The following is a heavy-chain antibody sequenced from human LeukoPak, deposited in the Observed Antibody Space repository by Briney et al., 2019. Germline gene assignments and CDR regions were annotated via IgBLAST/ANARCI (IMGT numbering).Heavy chain of an antibody. Sequence: SETLSLTCTVSGYSISSGYYWGWIRQPPGKGLEWIGSIYHSGSTYYNPSLKSRVTISVDTSKNQFSLKLSSVTAADTAVYYCAREDAPLAYCGGDCSNWFDPWGQGTLVTVSS. D-gene: IGHD2-21*01. CDR3: AREDAPLAYCGGDCSNWFDP. J-gene: IGHJ5*02. CDR1: GYSISSGYY. CDR2: IYHSGST. V-gene: IGHV4-38-2*02.